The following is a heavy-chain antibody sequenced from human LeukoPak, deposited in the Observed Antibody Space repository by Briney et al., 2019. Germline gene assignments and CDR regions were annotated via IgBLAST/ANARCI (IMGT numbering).Heavy chain of an antibody. D-gene: IGHD4-17*01. J-gene: IGHJ2*01. CDR3: ARGSTVTTPWWYFDL. Sequence: GASVKVSCKASGYTFTGYYMHWVRQAPGQGLEWMGIINPSGGSTSYAQKFQGRVTMTRDMSTSTVYMELSSLRSEDTAVYYCARGSTVTTPWWYFDLWGRGTLVTVSS. CDR2: INPSGGST. CDR1: GYTFTGYY. V-gene: IGHV1-46*01.